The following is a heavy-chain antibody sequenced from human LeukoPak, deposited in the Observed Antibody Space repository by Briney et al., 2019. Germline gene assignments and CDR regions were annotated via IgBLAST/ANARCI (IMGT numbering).Heavy chain of an antibody. J-gene: IGHJ4*02. D-gene: IGHD2-15*01. CDR2: INPNSGGT. V-gene: IGHV1-2*02. CDR1: GYTFTGYY. Sequence: ASVKVSCKASGYTFTGYYMHWVRQAPGQGVEWMGWINPNSGGTNYAQKFQGRVTMTRDTSISTAYMELSRLRSDDTAVYYCAREAARGFVVVVAATLGHYFDYWGQGTLVTVSS. CDR3: AREAARGFVVVVAATLGHYFDY.